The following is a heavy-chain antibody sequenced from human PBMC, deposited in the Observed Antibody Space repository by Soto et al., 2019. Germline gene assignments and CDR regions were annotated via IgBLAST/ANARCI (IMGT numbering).Heavy chain of an antibody. CDR2: MSPNSGAT. D-gene: IGHD2-8*01. CDR1: GYTFTSYD. V-gene: IGHV1-8*01. Sequence: QVQLVQSGAEVTKPGASVKVSCKASGYTFTSYDINWVRQASGQGLEWMGWMSPNSGATGYAQKFQGRVTMTRDTSISTVYMELSNLRSEDTAIYYCARGVDNGVDVWGQGSTVTVSS. CDR3: ARGVDNGVDV. J-gene: IGHJ6*02.